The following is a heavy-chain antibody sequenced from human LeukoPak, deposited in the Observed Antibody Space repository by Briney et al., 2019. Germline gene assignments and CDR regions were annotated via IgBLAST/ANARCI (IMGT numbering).Heavy chain of an antibody. CDR3: AREPPPRDGYTNWFDP. Sequence: GASVKVPCKASGYTFTSYGISWVRQASGQGLEWMGWISAYNGNTNYAQKLQGRVTMTTDTSTSTAYMELRSLRSDDTAVYYCAREPPPRDGYTNWFDPWGQGTLVTVSS. D-gene: IGHD5-24*01. V-gene: IGHV1-18*01. CDR1: GYTFTSYG. CDR2: ISAYNGNT. J-gene: IGHJ5*02.